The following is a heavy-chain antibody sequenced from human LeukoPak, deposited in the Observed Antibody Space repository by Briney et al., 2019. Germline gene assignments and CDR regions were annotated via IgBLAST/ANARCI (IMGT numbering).Heavy chain of an antibody. D-gene: IGHD1-26*01. Sequence: GGSLRLSCAASGFTFSSYAMSWVRQAPGKGLEWVSAISGSGFSTYYADSVKGRFTISRDNSKNTLYLQMNSLRAEDTAVYYCARDLRWELLRGHAFDIWGQGTMVTVSS. CDR1: GFTFSSYA. CDR2: ISGSGFST. J-gene: IGHJ3*02. V-gene: IGHV3-23*01. CDR3: ARDLRWELLRGHAFDI.